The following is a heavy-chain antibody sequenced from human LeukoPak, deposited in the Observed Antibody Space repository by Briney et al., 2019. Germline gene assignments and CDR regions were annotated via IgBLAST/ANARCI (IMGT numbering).Heavy chain of an antibody. CDR2: LSGGARST. CDR3: ARAVPNTVYGMDV. V-gene: IGHV3-23*01. Sequence: GGSLRLSCAASGFTFSSYAMSWVRQAPGSGLEWVSTLSGGARSTYYADSVKGRFTISRDNSKNTLYLQMNSLRAEDTAVYYCARAVPNTVYGMDVWGPGTSVTVSS. J-gene: IGHJ6*02. D-gene: IGHD4-17*01. CDR1: GFTFSSYA.